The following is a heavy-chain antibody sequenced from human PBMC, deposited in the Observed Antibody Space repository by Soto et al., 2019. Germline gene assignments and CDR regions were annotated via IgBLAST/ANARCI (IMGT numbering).Heavy chain of an antibody. J-gene: IGHJ5*02. Sequence: QVQLVESGGGLVKPGGSLRLSCAATGFTFSDHYMSWIRQAPGKGLEWVSYISGSATTIYYADSIKGRFTISRDNAKNSRFLQMTSLIVDDTAVYYCARGRGEFDPWGQGTLFTVSS. CDR3: ARGRGEFDP. V-gene: IGHV3-11*01. CDR1: GFTFSDHY. CDR2: ISGSATTI.